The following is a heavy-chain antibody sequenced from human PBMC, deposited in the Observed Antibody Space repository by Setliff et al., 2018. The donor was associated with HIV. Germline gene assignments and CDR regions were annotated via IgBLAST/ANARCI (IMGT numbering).Heavy chain of an antibody. V-gene: IGHV4-59*08. CDR3: ARLRYYDILTGYASDY. J-gene: IGHJ4*02. D-gene: IGHD3-9*01. CDR1: GGSIVRYY. Sequence: SETLSLTCTVSGGSIVRYYWTWIRQPPGKGLEWIGYIYYSGSTNYNPSLKSRVIISVDTSKMQFSLKLRSVTAADTAVYYRARLRYYDILTGYASDYWGQGTLVTVSS. CDR2: IYYSGST.